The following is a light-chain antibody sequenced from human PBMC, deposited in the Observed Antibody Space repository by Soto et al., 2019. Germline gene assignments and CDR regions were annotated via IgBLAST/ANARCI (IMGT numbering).Light chain of an antibody. J-gene: IGLJ1*01. V-gene: IGLV2-14*01. Sequence: QSVLTQPASVSGSPGQSITISRTGTSSDVGGYNYVSWYQQHPGKAPKLMIYEVSNRPSGVSNRFSGSKSGNTASLTISGLQAEDEADYYCSSYTSSSTLPYVFGTGTKVTVL. CDR3: SSYTSSSTLPYV. CDR1: SSDVGGYNY. CDR2: EVS.